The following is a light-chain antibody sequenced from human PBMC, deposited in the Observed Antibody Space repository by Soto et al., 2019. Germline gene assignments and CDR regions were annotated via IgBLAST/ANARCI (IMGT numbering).Light chain of an antibody. CDR3: LHDYSYPRT. V-gene: IGKV1-6*01. J-gene: IGKJ1*01. CDR2: TAS. CDR1: QAIRND. Sequence: AIQMTQSPSSLSASVGDGVIITCRASQAIRNDLGWYQQKPGKAPKLLIYTASTLQSGVPSRFSGSGSGADFTLTIRSLQPEDSATYYCLHDYSYPRTFGQGTKVEIK.